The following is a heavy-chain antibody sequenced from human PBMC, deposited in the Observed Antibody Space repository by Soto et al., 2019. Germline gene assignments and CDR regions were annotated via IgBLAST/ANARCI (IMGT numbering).Heavy chain of an antibody. CDR3: ARAGRIGVVTPFMDY. D-gene: IGHD3-3*01. V-gene: IGHV4-39*01. Sequence: QVHLQESGPGLVKPSETLSLICTVSGGSVSSGRYHWGWVRQPPGKGLEWIASIHYSGSAHYNPSLKKRVTVTVDTAKDRFPLRLSSVTAADTAMYYCARAGRIGVVTPFMDYWGQGTLVTVSS. CDR1: GGSVSSGRYH. CDR2: IHYSGSA. J-gene: IGHJ4*02.